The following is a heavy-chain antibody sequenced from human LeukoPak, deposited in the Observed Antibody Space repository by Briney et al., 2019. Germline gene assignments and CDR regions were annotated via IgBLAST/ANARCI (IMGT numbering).Heavy chain of an antibody. J-gene: IGHJ6*02. Sequence: SETLSLTCTVSGGSISSYYWSWIRQPPGKGLEWIGYIYYSGSTNYNPSLKSRVTISVDTSKNQFSLKPSSVTAADTAVYYCAGTVAGRYYGMDVWGQGTTVTVSS. V-gene: IGHV4-59*01. CDR3: AGTVAGRYYGMDV. D-gene: IGHD6-19*01. CDR1: GGSISSYY. CDR2: IYYSGST.